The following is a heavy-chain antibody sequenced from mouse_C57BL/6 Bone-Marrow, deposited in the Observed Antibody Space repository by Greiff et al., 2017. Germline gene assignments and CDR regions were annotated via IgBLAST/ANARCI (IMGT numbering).Heavy chain of an antibody. V-gene: IGHV1-63*01. J-gene: IGHJ1*03. CDR3: AREGFDYDDWYFDV. Sequence: QVQLKESGAELVRPGTSVKMSCKASGYTFTNYWIGWAKQRPGHGLEWIGDIYPGGGYTNYNEKFKGKATLTADKSSSTAYMQFSSLTSEDSAIYYCAREGFDYDDWYFDVWGTGTTVTVSS. D-gene: IGHD2-4*01. CDR2: IYPGGGYT. CDR1: GYTFTNYW.